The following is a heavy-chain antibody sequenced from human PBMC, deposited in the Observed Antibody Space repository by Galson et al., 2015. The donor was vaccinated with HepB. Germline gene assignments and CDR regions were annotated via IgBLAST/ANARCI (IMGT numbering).Heavy chain of an antibody. D-gene: IGHD2-15*01. V-gene: IGHV4-39*01. CDR1: GGSISSSSYY. CDR2: IYYSGST. Sequence: SEPLSLTCTVSGGSISSSSYYWGWIRQPPGKGLEWIGSIYYSGSTYYNPSLKSRVTISVDTSKNQFSLKLSSVTAADTAVYYCARRLAIVVVVAHLDYGMDVWGQGTTVTVSS. CDR3: ARRLAIVVVVAHLDYGMDV. J-gene: IGHJ6*02.